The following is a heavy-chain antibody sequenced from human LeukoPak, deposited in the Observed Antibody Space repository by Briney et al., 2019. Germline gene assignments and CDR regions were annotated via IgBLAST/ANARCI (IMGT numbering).Heavy chain of an antibody. J-gene: IGHJ6*03. V-gene: IGHV4-4*02. CDR2: IYHSGST. D-gene: IGHD6-19*01. Sequence: ASGTLSLTCAVSGGSISSSNWWSWVRQPPGKGLEWIGEIYHSGSTNYNPSLKSRVTISVDKSKNQFSLKLSSVTAADTAVYYGARSLLGLAPPYYYYYYMDVWGKGTTVTVSS. CDR1: GGSISSSNW. CDR3: ARSLLGLAPPYYYYYYMDV.